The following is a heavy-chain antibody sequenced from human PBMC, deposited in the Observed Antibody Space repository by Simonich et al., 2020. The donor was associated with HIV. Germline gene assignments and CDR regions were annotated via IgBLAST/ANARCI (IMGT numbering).Heavy chain of an antibody. CDR3: ARLTAGGLGEYFQH. Sequence: QVQLQQWGAGLLKPSETLSLTCAVYGGSFSGYYWRWIRQPPGKGLEWLGEINHSGRTNYNPSRKVRVTISVDTSKNQFSLKLSSVTAADTAVYYCARLTAGGLGEYFQHWGQGTLVTVSS. J-gene: IGHJ1*01. D-gene: IGHD6-13*01. V-gene: IGHV4-34*01. CDR2: INHSGRT. CDR1: GGSFSGYY.